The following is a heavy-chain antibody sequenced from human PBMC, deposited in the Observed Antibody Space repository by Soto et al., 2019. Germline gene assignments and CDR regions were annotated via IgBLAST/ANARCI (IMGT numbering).Heavy chain of an antibody. V-gene: IGHV3-11*06. J-gene: IGHJ5*02. CDR1: GFTFGDSY. D-gene: IGHD2-15*01. CDR3: VRGGGGGLFDP. Sequence: GGSLRLSCAGSGFTFGDSYRSWIRQAPGKGLEWLSYISPGSRYPAYADSAKGRFTISRDNAKRSLYLQMMSLTAEDTAIYYCVRGGGGGLFDPWGQGTMVTVSS. CDR2: ISPGSRYP.